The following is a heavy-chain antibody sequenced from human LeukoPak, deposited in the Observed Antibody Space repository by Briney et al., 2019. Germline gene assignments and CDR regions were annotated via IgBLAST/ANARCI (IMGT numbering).Heavy chain of an antibody. J-gene: IGHJ4*02. CDR2: ISSDSSYI. Sequence: GGSLRLSCAASGFTFSTYSMSWVRQAPGKGLEWVSSISSDSSYIYYADSMKGRFTISRDNAKNSLYLQMNSLRAEDTAVYYCARDFRGGARDYDFLPGFDNWGQGTLVTVS. D-gene: IGHD3-9*01. CDR3: ARDFRGGARDYDFLPGFDN. CDR1: GFTFSTYS. V-gene: IGHV3-21*06.